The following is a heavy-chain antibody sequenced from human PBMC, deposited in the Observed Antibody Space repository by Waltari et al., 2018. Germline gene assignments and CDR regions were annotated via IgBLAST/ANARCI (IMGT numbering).Heavy chain of an antibody. D-gene: IGHD2-2*01. V-gene: IGHV1-69*05. CDR1: GGTFSSYA. CDR3: ARGSLDCSSTSCHYYYMDV. Sequence: QVQLVQSGAEVKKPGSSVKVSCKASGGTFSSYAISWVRQAPGQGLEWMGGIIPIFGTANYAQKFQGRVTITTDESTSTAYMELSSLRSEDTAVYYCARGSLDCSSTSCHYYYMDVWGKGTTVTVSS. CDR2: IIPIFGTA. J-gene: IGHJ6*03.